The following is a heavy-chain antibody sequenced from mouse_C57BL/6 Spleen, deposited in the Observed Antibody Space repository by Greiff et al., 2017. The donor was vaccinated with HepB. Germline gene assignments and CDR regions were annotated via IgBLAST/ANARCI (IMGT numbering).Heavy chain of an antibody. D-gene: IGHD2-2*01. V-gene: IGHV5-9-1*02. Sequence: DVMLVESGEGLVKPGGSLKLSCAASGFTFSSYAMSWVRQTPEKRLEWVAYISSGGDYIYYADTVKGRFTISRDNARNTLYLQMSSLKSEVTAMYYCTRDRLTHFDYWGQGTTLTVSS. CDR3: TRDRLTHFDY. CDR2: ISSGGDYI. J-gene: IGHJ2*01. CDR1: GFTFSSYA.